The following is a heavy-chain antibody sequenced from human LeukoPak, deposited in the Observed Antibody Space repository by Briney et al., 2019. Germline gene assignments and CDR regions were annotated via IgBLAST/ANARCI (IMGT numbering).Heavy chain of an antibody. CDR1: GYTFAGYY. D-gene: IGHD5-18*01. CDR3: RPSYSYEED. J-gene: IGHJ4*02. CDR2: IKPNSGGT. V-gene: IGHV1-2*02. Sequence: ASVKVSCKAFGYTFAGYYMHWVRQAPGKGLEWMGWIKPNSGGTNYAQKFQGRVTMTRDTSISTAYMELSRLRSDDTAVYYCRPSYSYEEDWGQGTLVTVSS.